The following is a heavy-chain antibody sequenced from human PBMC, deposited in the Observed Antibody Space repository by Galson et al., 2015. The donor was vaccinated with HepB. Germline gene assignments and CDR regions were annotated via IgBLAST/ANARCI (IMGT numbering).Heavy chain of an antibody. CDR2: IHYSGST. D-gene: IGHD2-2*02. J-gene: IGHJ6*03. Sequence: SETLSLTCTVSGGSISSDYWSWIRQPPGKGLEWIGYIHYSGSTNYNPSLKSRVTISVDTSKNHVSLKLSSVTAADTAVYYCARALSPYCSCTRCYSGYYYYYYMDVWGKGTTVTVSS. V-gene: IGHV4-59*01. CDR1: GGSISSDY. CDR3: ARALSPYCSCTRCYSGYYYYYYMDV.